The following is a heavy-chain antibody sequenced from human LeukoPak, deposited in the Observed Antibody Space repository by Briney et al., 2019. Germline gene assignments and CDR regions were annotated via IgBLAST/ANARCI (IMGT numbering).Heavy chain of an antibody. J-gene: IGHJ3*02. CDR1: GFTFSSYA. CDR3: AKGSGYCSGGSCYYAFDI. CDR2: ISGSRGST. V-gene: IGHV3-23*01. Sequence: GGSLRLSCAASGFTFSSYAMSWVRQAPGKGLEWVSPISGSRGSTYYADSVKGRFTIPRNNSKNTLYLQMNRLRAEDPAVYYCAKGSGYCSGGSCYYAFDIWGQGTMVTVSS. D-gene: IGHD2-15*01.